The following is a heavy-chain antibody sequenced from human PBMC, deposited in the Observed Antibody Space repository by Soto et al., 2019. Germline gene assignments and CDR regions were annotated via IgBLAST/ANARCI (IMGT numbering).Heavy chain of an antibody. CDR1: GSSISDEYH. CDR3: ARGKYQLLWGAGPDYYYYYGMDV. D-gene: IGHD2-2*01. Sequence: SETLSLTCTVSGSSISDEYHRTWIRQSPAKGLEWIGYISYTGTTYYNPSLKSRVTISGDTPKNQFSLKLSSVTAADTAVYYCARGKYQLLWGAGPDYYYYYGMDVWGQGTTVTVSS. CDR2: ISYTGTT. V-gene: IGHV4-30-4*01. J-gene: IGHJ6*02.